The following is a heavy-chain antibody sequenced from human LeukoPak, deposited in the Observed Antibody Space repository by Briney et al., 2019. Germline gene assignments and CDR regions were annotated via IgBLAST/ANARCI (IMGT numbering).Heavy chain of an antibody. CDR2: IKQDGSEK. J-gene: IGHJ4*02. V-gene: IGHV3-7*01. CDR3: VRSNGWTPDY. CDR1: GFTFSSYW. Sequence: GGSLRLSCAASGFTFSSYWMNWVRQVPGKGLEWVAIIKQDGSEKFHVDSVKGRFTISRDNAKTSLFLQMNSLRVEDTSVYYCVRSNGWTPDYRGQGTLVTVSS. D-gene: IGHD2-15*01.